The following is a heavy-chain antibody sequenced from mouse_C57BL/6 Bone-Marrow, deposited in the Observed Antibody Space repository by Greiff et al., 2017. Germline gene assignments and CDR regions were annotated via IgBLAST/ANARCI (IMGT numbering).Heavy chain of an antibody. CDR1: GYSFTSYY. D-gene: IGHD1-1*01. CDR3: AREGSYGSTAY. V-gene: IGHV1-66*01. CDR2: IYPGSGNT. Sequence: QVQLKESGPELVKPGASVKISCKASGYSFTSYYIHWVKQRPGQGLEWIGWIYPGSGNTKYNEKFKGKATLTADTSSSTAYMQLSSLPSEDSAVYYCAREGSYGSTAYWGQGTLVTVSA. J-gene: IGHJ3*01.